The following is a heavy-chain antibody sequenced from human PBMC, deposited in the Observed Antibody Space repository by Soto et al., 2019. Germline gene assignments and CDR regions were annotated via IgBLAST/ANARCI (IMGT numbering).Heavy chain of an antibody. CDR2: ISGTSSYT. J-gene: IGHJ4*02. V-gene: IGHV3-11*06. CDR3: ALAQITAQYYLDY. D-gene: IGHD6-6*01. Sequence: GGSLRLSCAASGFIFSDYYMSWIRQAPGKGLEWVSYISGTSSYTNYADSVKGRFTISRDNAKNSLYLQMNSLRAGDTAVYYCALAQITAQYYLDYWGQGTLVTVSS. CDR1: GFIFSDYY.